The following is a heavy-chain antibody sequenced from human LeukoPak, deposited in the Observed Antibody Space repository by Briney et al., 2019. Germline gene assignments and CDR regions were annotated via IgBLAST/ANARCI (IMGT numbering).Heavy chain of an antibody. CDR1: GFTFSSYG. CDR2: ISYDGSNK. Sequence: PGGSLRLSCAASGFTFSSYGMPWARQAPGKGLEWVAVISYDGSNKYYADSVKGRFTISRDNSENTLYLQMNSLRAQDTAVYYCAKDLAVVVVAADAFDYWGQGTLVTVSS. V-gene: IGHV3-30*18. J-gene: IGHJ4*02. D-gene: IGHD2-15*01. CDR3: AKDLAVVVVAADAFDY.